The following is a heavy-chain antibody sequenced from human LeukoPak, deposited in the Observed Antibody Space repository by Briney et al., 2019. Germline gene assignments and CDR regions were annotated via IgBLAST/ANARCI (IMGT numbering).Heavy chain of an antibody. J-gene: IGHJ4*02. V-gene: IGHV3-9*01. CDR2: ISWNSGRV. CDR1: GFTFDDYA. D-gene: IGHD3-3*01. Sequence: GGSLRLSCAASGFTFDDYAMPWVRHAPGKGLGWVSGISWNSGRVGYADAVKGRFTISRDDAKNSLYLQMNSLRAEDTALYYCAKDTVPRDDFWSGYPTYYFDYWGQGTLVTVSS. CDR3: AKDTVPRDDFWSGYPTYYFDY.